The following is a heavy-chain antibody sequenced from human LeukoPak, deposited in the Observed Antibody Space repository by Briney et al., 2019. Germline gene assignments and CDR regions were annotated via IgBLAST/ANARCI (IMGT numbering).Heavy chain of an antibody. CDR1: GFTFSSYA. CDR3: WSYPPLYYYMDV. CDR2: ISYDGSNK. V-gene: IGHV3-30*14. J-gene: IGHJ6*03. Sequence: GGSLRLSCAASGFTFSSYAMHWVRQAPGKGLEWVTVISYDGSNKYYADSVKGRFTISRDNSKNTLYPQMNSLRAEDTAVYYCWSYPPLYYYMDVWGKGTTVTVSS.